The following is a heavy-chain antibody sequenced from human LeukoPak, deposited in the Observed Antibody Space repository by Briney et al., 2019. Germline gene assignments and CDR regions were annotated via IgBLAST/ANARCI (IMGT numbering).Heavy chain of an antibody. D-gene: IGHD3-10*01. CDR3: ASPAHGGGTYYYYGMDV. CDR2: INPSGGST. V-gene: IGHV1-46*01. J-gene: IGHJ6*02. CDR1: GYTFTSYY. Sequence: ASVKVSCKASGYTFTSYYMHWVRQAPGQGLEWMGIINPSGGSTSYAQKFQGRVTMTRDTFTSTVYMELSSLRSEDTAVYYCASPAHGGGTYYYYGMDVWGQGTTVTVSS.